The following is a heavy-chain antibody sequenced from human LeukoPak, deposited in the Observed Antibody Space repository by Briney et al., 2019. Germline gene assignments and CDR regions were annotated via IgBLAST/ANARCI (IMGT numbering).Heavy chain of an antibody. D-gene: IGHD6-13*01. CDR1: GGSISSSTYS. CDR2: IYYSGTT. Sequence: SETLSLTCAVSGGSISSSTYSWSWIRQPPGKGLEWIGYIYYSGTTYYNPSLKSRVTISVDTSKNQFSLKLSSVTAADTAVYYCARVYYSSSYDYWYFDLWGRGTLVTVSS. V-gene: IGHV4-30-4*07. CDR3: ARVYYSSSYDYWYFDL. J-gene: IGHJ2*01.